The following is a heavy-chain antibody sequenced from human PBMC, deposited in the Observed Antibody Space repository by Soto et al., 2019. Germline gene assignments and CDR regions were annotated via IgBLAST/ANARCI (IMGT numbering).Heavy chain of an antibody. Sequence: GGSLRLSCAASGFTFSTYDMSWVRQAPWKGPEWVATIAGSGRNADYADSVKGRFTISRDNSKNTLYLQMNSLIAEDTAVYYCAYRTGFDYWGQGALVTVSS. CDR2: IAGSGRNA. J-gene: IGHJ4*02. V-gene: IGHV3-23*01. CDR1: GFTFSTYD. CDR3: AYRTGFDY.